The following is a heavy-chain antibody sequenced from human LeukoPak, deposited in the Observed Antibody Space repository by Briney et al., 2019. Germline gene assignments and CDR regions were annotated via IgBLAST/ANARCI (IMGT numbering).Heavy chain of an antibody. CDR2: MNPNSGNT. J-gene: IGHJ6*02. V-gene: IGHV1-8*01. CDR3: ARGLTTVVTGVRYYYYGMDV. Sequence: ASVKVSCKASGYTFTSYDINWVRQATGQGLEWMGWMNPNSGNTGYAQKFQGRVTMTRNTSISTAYMELSSLRSEDTAVYYCARGLTTVVTGVRYYYYGMDVWGQGTTVTVSS. CDR1: GYTFTSYD. D-gene: IGHD4-23*01.